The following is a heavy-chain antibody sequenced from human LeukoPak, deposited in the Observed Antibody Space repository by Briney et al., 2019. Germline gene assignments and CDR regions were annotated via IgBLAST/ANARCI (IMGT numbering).Heavy chain of an antibody. Sequence: GGSLRLSCAASGFTFSSYEMNWVRQAPGKGLEWVSAVSGSGVSTYYADSVKGRFTISRDNSKNTLYLQMHSLRAEDTAVYYCAKMLLNYYDTSGGAFDIWGQGTMVTVSS. CDR1: GFTFSSYE. CDR3: AKMLLNYYDTSGGAFDI. D-gene: IGHD3-22*01. CDR2: VSGSGVST. J-gene: IGHJ3*02. V-gene: IGHV3-23*01.